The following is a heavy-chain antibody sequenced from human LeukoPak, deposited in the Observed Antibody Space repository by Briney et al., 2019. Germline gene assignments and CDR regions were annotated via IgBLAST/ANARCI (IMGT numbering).Heavy chain of an antibody. CDR2: IIPILGIA. CDR3: ARAHGGNTALDY. J-gene: IGHJ4*02. Sequence: SVKVSCKASGGTFSSYAISWVRQAPGQGLEWMGRIIPILGIANYAQKFQGRVTITADKSTSTAYMELSSLRSEDTAVYYCARAHGGNTALDYWGQGTLVTVPS. V-gene: IGHV1-69*04. CDR1: GGTFSSYA. D-gene: IGHD4-23*01.